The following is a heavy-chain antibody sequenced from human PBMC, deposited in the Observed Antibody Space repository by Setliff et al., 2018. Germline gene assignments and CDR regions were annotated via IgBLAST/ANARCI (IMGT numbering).Heavy chain of an antibody. CDR2: IYHSGGT. J-gene: IGHJ4*02. CDR1: GYSISNDYF. V-gene: IGHV4-38-2*02. CDR3: AKHRSYFDY. Sequence: SETLSLTCTVSGYSISNDYFWGWIRQPPGKGLEWIGSIYHSGGTSYYPSLKSRVTISVDTSKNQFSLNLSSVTAADTAVYYCAKHRSYFDYWGQGTLVTVSS.